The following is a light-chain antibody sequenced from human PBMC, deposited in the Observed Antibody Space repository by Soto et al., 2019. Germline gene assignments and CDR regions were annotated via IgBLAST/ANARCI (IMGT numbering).Light chain of an antibody. V-gene: IGKV4-1*01. Sequence: DIVMTQSPDSLAVSLGERATINCKSSQSVLYSSNNKNSLVWYQQKPGQPPKLLIYWASTRESGVPDRFSGSGSGKDFTLTISSLQAEDVAVYYCQQYYSTPPTFGQGTKVEI. CDR2: WAS. CDR3: QQYYSTPPT. CDR1: QSVLYSSNNKNS. J-gene: IGKJ1*01.